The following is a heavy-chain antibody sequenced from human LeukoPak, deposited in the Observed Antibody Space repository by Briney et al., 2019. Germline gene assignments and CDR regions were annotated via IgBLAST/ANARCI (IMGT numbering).Heavy chain of an antibody. J-gene: IGHJ4*02. D-gene: IGHD6-13*01. CDR2: ISSSGSTI. CDR1: GFTFSDYY. V-gene: IGHV3-11*01. CDR3: ARGYYSSSRIDY. Sequence: GESLKISCAASGFTFSDYYMSWIRQAPGKGLEWVSYISSSGSTIYYADSVKGRFTISRDNAKNSLYLQMNSLRAEDTAVYYCARGYYSSSRIDYWGQGALVTVSS.